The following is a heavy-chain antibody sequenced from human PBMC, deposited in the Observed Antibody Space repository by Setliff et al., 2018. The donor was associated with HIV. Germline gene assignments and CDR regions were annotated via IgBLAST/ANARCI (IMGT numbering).Heavy chain of an antibody. CDR1: TGSISSHY. CDR3: ARQVDYYDSSRYLLLYYFDS. D-gene: IGHD3-22*01. CDR2: MYYSGST. J-gene: IGHJ4*02. V-gene: IGHV4-59*11. Sequence: SETLSLTCTVSTGSISSHYWSWIRQPPGKWLEWIGNMYYSGSTNYNPSLKSRVTISVDRSQNHFSLTLSSVTAADTAVYYCARQVDYYDSSRYLLLYYFDSWGQGTLVTVSS.